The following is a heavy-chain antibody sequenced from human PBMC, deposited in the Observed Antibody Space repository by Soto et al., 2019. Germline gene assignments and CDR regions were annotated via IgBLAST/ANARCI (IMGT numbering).Heavy chain of an antibody. CDR3: ASTQPDIVVVPAAPIGI. CDR2: INAGNGNT. J-gene: IGHJ3*02. D-gene: IGHD2-2*01. CDR1: GYTFTSYA. V-gene: IGHV1-3*01. Sequence: ASVKVSCKASGYTFTSYAMHWVRQAPGQRLEWMGWINAGNGNTKYSQKFQGRVTITRDTSASTAYMELSSLRSEDTAVYYCASTQPDIVVVPAAPIGIWGQGTMVTV.